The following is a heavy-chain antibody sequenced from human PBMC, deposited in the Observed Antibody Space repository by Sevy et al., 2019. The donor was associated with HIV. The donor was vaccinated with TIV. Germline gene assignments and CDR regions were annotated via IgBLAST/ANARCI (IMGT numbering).Heavy chain of an antibody. J-gene: IGHJ5*02. CDR3: ARSPPIVVVPGAPSWFDP. D-gene: IGHD2-2*01. V-gene: IGHV4-34*01. CDR1: GGSFSGYY. CDR2: INHSGST. Sequence: QSQTLSLTCAVHGGSFSGYYWNWIRQPPGKGLEWIGEINHSGSTNYNPSLKSRVTISVDTSKNQFSLKLSSVTAADTAVYYCARSPPIVVVPGAPSWFDPWGQGTLVTVSS.